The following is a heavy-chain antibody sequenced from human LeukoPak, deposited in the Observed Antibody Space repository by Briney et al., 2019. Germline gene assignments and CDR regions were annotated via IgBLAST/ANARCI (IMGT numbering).Heavy chain of an antibody. CDR2: IYSGGST. CDR3: ARESGELVSYYYYGMDV. Sequence: GGSLRLSCAASGFTVSSNYMSWVRQAPGKGLEWVSVIYSGGSTYYADSVKGRFTISRDNSKNTLYLQMNSLRAEDTAVYYCARESGELVSYYYYGMDVWGQGTTVTVSS. J-gene: IGHJ6*02. D-gene: IGHD1-26*01. V-gene: IGHV3-66*01. CDR1: GFTVSSNY.